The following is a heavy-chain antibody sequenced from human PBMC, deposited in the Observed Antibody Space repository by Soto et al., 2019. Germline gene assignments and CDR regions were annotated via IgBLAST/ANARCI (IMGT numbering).Heavy chain of an antibody. D-gene: IGHD6-13*01. CDR1: GGTFSSYT. CDR3: ARDPGIAAAGTDY. Sequence: QVQLVQSGAEVKKPVSSVKVSCKASGGTFSSYTISGVRQAPGQGLEWMGRIIPILGIANYAQKFQGRVTITADKSTSTAYMELSSLRSEDTAVYYCARDPGIAAAGTDYWGQGTLVTVSS. V-gene: IGHV1-69*08. CDR2: IIPILGIA. J-gene: IGHJ4*02.